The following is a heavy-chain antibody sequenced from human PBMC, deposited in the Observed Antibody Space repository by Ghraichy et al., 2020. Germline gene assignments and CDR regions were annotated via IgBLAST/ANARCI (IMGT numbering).Heavy chain of an antibody. Sequence: SCAASGFTFNSFSMNWVRQAPGKGLEWISYITSSSTTIYYADSVKGRFTISRDNAQNSLYLQMNSLRDEDTAMYYCARDQYDLLTEDYGMDVWGQGTTVTVSS. J-gene: IGHJ6*02. V-gene: IGHV3-48*02. CDR2: ITSSSTTI. CDR3: ARDQYDLLTEDYGMDV. D-gene: IGHD3-9*01. CDR1: GFTFNSFS.